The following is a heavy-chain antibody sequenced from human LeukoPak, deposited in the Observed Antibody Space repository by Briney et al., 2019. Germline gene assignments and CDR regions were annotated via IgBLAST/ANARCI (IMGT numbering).Heavy chain of an antibody. CDR1: GFTFSSYA. CDR3: AREEVRGVINYYYYYMDV. CDR2: ISYDGSNK. Sequence: PRRSLRLFCAASGFTFSSYAMHWVRQAPGKGLEWVAVISYDGSNKYYADSVKGRFTISRDNSKNTLYLQMNSLRAEDTAVYYCAREEVRGVINYYYYYMDVWGKGTTVTVSS. D-gene: IGHD3-10*01. J-gene: IGHJ6*03. V-gene: IGHV3-30*04.